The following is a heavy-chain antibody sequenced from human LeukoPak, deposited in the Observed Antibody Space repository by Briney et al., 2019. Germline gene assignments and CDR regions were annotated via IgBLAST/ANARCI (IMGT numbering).Heavy chain of an antibody. Sequence: GGSLRLSCAASGFTVSSSYMSWVRQAPGKGLEWVSVIYSGGSTYYADSVKGRFTISRDKSKKTLSLQMNSLRAEDTAVYYCTRGDRNSYYYMDVWGKGTTVTVSS. CDR3: TRGDRNSYYYMDV. CDR2: IYSGGST. V-gene: IGHV3-53*01. J-gene: IGHJ6*03. D-gene: IGHD1-14*01. CDR1: GFTVSSSY.